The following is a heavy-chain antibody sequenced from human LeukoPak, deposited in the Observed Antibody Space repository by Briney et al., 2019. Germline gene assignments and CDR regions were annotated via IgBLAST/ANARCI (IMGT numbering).Heavy chain of an antibody. CDR2: IYSGGST. CDR3: AKASRGYSGYDPNFDY. Sequence: GGSLRLSCAASGFTVSSNYMSWVRQAPGKGLEWVSVIYSGGSTYYADSVKGRFTISRDNAKNSLYLQMNSLRAEDTALYYCAKASRGYSGYDPNFDYWGQGTLVTVSS. D-gene: IGHD5-12*01. J-gene: IGHJ4*02. CDR1: GFTVSSNY. V-gene: IGHV3-53*05.